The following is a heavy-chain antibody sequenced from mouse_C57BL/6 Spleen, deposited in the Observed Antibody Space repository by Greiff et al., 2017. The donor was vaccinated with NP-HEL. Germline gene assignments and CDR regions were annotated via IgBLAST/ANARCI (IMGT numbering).Heavy chain of an antibody. CDR2: IDPNSGGI. Sequence: QVQLQQPGAELVKPGASVKLSCKASGYTFTSYWMHWVKQRPGRGLEWIGRIDPNSGGIKYNEKFKSKATLTVDKPSSTAYMQLSSLTSEDFAVYYCALIYYYGSSYDWYFDGWGTGTTVTVSS. CDR1: GYTFTSYW. CDR3: ALIYYYGSSYDWYFDG. V-gene: IGHV1-72*01. D-gene: IGHD1-1*01. J-gene: IGHJ1*03.